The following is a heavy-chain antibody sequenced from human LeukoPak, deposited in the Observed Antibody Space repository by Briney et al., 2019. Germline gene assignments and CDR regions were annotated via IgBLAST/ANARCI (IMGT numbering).Heavy chain of an antibody. D-gene: IGHD3-10*01. CDR3: ATDHLVTYGSIVAFDI. CDR1: GGSISSGNYC. Sequence: PSETLSLTSTVSGGSISSGNYCWSCIREPAGKGLEWIGRICTTGSTSYNPSLKIRVTISVDTSQNQFSLTLSSVTAADTAVYYCATDHLVTYGSIVAFDIWRKGRMVTVSS. V-gene: IGHV4-61*02. CDR2: ICTTGST. J-gene: IGHJ3*02.